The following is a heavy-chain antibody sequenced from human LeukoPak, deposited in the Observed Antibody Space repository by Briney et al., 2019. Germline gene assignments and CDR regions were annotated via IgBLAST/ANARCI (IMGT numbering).Heavy chain of an antibody. Sequence: GGSLRLSCAASGFTFSSYSMNWVRQAPGKGLEWVSYISSSSSTIYYADSVKGRFTISRDNAKNSLYLQMNSLRAEDTAVYYCARDNQYCSGGSCYPGFFDYWGQGTLVTVSS. D-gene: IGHD2-15*01. CDR2: ISSSSSTI. CDR1: GFTFSSYS. CDR3: ARDNQYCSGGSCYPGFFDY. J-gene: IGHJ4*02. V-gene: IGHV3-48*01.